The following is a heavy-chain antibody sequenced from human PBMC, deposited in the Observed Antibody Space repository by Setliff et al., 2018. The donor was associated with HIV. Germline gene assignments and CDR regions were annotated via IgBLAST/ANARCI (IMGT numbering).Heavy chain of an antibody. Sequence: GASVTVSCQVSGYTLPELSRHWVRQAPGKGLEWMGGFDPEDGETIYAQKFQGRVTMTEDTSTDTAYMELRSLRSDDTAVYYCARDLGSSSWYLYSYDAFDIWGQGTMVTVSS. J-gene: IGHJ3*02. V-gene: IGHV1-24*01. CDR3: ARDLGSSSWYLYSYDAFDI. CDR1: GYTLPELS. D-gene: IGHD6-13*01. CDR2: FDPEDGET.